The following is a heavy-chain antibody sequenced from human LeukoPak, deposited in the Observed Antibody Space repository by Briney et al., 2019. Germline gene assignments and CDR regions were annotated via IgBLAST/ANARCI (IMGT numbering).Heavy chain of an antibody. J-gene: IGHJ4*02. CDR3: ARPGARGSVDY. D-gene: IGHD3-10*01. CDR2: IYYSGST. V-gene: IGHV4-59*01. CDR1: GGSISSYY. Sequence: SETLSLTCTVSGGSISSYYWSWIRQPPGKGLEWIGYIYYSGSTNYNPSLKSRVTISVDTSKNQFSLKLSSVTAADTAVYYCARPGARGSVDYWGQGTLVTVSS.